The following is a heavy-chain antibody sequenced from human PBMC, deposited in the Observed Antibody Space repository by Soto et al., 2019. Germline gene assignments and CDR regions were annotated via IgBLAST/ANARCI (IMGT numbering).Heavy chain of an antibody. CDR1: GASVSGDGSY. J-gene: IGHJ4*02. V-gene: IGHV4-31*03. D-gene: IGHD6-19*01. Sequence: QVQLQESGPGLVKPSPTLSLTCLVSGASVSGDGSYCSWIRQHPGKGLEVIGYIHNSGSTYSNPSLENRVARSIETSKNQFSLRLSSVTAADSAVYFCARDLGSEQWFFDNWGQGILVTVSS. CDR2: IHNSGST. CDR3: ARDLGSEQWFFDN.